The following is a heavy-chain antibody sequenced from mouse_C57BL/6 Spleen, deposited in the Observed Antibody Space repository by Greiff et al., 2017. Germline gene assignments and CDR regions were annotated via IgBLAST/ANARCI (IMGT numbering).Heavy chain of an antibody. V-gene: IGHV1-85*01. Sequence: VKLQQSGPELVKPGASVKLSCKASGYTFTSYDINWVKQRPGQGLEWIGWIYPRDGSTKYNEKFKGKATLTVDTSSSTAYMELHSLTSEDSAVYFCARSLIYYYGSVFAYWGQGTLVTVSA. CDR2: IYPRDGST. CDR1: GYTFTSYD. CDR3: ARSLIYYYGSVFAY. J-gene: IGHJ3*01. D-gene: IGHD1-1*01.